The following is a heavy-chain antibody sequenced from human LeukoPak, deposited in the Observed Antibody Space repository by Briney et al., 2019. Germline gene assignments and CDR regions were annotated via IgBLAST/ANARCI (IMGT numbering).Heavy chain of an antibody. J-gene: IGHJ4*02. CDR3: ARYYDSSGSLDY. CDR1: GGSISSYY. D-gene: IGHD3-22*01. Sequence: PSETLSLTCTVSGGSISSYYWTWIRQPPGKGLEWIGYIYYSGSTNYNPSLKSRVTISVDTSKNQFSLKVSSVTAADTAMYYCARYYDSSGSLDYWGQGTLVTVSS. CDR2: IYYSGST. V-gene: IGHV4-59*01.